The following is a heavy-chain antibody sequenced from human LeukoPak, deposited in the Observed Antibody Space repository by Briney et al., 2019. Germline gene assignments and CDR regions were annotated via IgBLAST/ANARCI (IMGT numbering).Heavy chain of an antibody. CDR1: GDSVSSYY. V-gene: IGHV4-59*02. CDR3: AKDYVSGDGYWDFDY. J-gene: IGHJ4*02. CDR2: IYYSGST. D-gene: IGHD5-24*01. Sequence: SETLSLTYIVSGDSVSSYYWSWIRQPPGKGLEWIGYIYYSGSTNYNPSLKSRVTISVDTSKNQFSLKLSSVTAADTAVYYCAKDYVSGDGYWDFDYWGQGTLVTVSS.